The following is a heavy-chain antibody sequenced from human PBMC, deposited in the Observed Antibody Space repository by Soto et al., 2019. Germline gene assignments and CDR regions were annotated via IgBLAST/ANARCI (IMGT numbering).Heavy chain of an antibody. CDR1: GYSFTSYW. J-gene: IGHJ4*02. CDR3: ARSLRGYYYDSSGSFDY. CDR2: IDPSDSYT. Sequence: GESLKISCKGSGYSFTSYWISWVRQMPGKGLEWMGRIDPSDSYTNYSPSFQGHVTISADKSISTAYLQWSSLKASDTAMYYCARSLRGYYYDSSGSFDYWGQGTLVTVSS. V-gene: IGHV5-10-1*01. D-gene: IGHD3-22*01.